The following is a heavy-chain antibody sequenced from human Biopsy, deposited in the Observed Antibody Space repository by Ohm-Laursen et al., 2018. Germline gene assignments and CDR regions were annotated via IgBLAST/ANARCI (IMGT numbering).Heavy chain of an antibody. CDR1: GDSINNYY. Sequence: SDTLSLTCTVSGDSINNYYWSWIRQPAGKGLEWIGRIYTSGSPNYNLSLESRCTMSVDTSKNQFSLNLRSVTAADTAVYYCARGTGRYYVYGAFDIWGQGTVVTVSS. V-gene: IGHV4-4*07. CDR3: ARGTGRYYVYGAFDI. J-gene: IGHJ3*02. D-gene: IGHD1-26*01. CDR2: IYTSGSP.